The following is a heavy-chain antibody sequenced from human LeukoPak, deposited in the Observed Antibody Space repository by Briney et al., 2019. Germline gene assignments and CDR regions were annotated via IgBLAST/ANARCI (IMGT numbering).Heavy chain of an antibody. CDR2: LYSSGST. Sequence: SETLSLTCTVSGGSISYYYWSWIRQPPGKGLEWIGSLYSSGSTRYNPSLKSRVSISLDMSKTQLFLKVNSVTAADTAVYYCARGGGGGTWFDPWGQGNLVTVSS. J-gene: IGHJ5*02. D-gene: IGHD2-15*01. V-gene: IGHV4-59*01. CDR1: GGSISYYY. CDR3: ARGGGGGTWFDP.